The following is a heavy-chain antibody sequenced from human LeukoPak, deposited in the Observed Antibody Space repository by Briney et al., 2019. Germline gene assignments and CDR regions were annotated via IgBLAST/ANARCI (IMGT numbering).Heavy chain of an antibody. D-gene: IGHD3-16*02. CDR3: AKDREITFGGVIVMGY. J-gene: IGHJ4*02. CDR1: GFTFSSYA. CDR2: ISGSGGST. V-gene: IGHV3-23*01. Sequence: GGSLRLSCSASGFTFSSYAMSWVRQAPGKGLEWVSAISGSGGSTYYADSVKGRFTISRDNSKNTLYLQMNSLRAEDTAVYYCAKDREITFGGVIVMGYWGQGTLVTVSS.